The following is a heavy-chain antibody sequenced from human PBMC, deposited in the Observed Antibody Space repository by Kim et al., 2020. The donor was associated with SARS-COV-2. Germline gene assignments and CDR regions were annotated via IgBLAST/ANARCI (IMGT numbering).Heavy chain of an antibody. CDR3: ARLLAARRGAFDI. V-gene: IGHV4-34*01. J-gene: IGHJ3*02. Sequence: YNPSLKDRVTISVDTSKNQFSLKLGSVTAADTAGYYCARLLAARRGAFDIWGQGTMVTVSS. D-gene: IGHD6-6*01.